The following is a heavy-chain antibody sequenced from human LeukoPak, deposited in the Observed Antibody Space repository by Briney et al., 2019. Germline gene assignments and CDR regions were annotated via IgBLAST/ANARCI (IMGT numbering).Heavy chain of an antibody. CDR3: ARGELGDCSGGSCYGRWFDP. Sequence: ASVKVSCKASGYTFTSYYMHWVRQAPGQGLEWMGIIHPSGGITSYAQKFQGRVTMTRDTSTSPLYMELSSLRSEDTAVYYCARGELGDCSGGSCYGRWFDPWGQGTLVSVSS. CDR1: GYTFTSYY. J-gene: IGHJ5*02. V-gene: IGHV1-46*01. D-gene: IGHD2-15*01. CDR2: IHPSGGIT.